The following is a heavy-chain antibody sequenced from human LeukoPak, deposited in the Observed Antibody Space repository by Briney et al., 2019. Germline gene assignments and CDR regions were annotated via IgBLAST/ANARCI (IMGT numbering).Heavy chain of an antibody. CDR1: GFTFRNYS. CDR3: AKARSGSSSSCYNY. D-gene: IGHD2-2*02. J-gene: IGHJ4*02. Sequence: PGGSLRLSCAASGFTFRNYSMNWVRQAPGKGLEWVSGISDSGGTTDYADSVKGRFAISRDNSNNTLYLQMNSLRAEDTAVYYCAKARSGSSSSCYNYWSQGTLVTVSS. CDR2: ISDSGGTT. V-gene: IGHV3-23*01.